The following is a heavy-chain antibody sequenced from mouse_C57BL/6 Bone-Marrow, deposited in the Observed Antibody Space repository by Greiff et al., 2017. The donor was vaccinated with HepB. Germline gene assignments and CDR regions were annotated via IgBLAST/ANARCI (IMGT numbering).Heavy chain of an antibody. J-gene: IGHJ3*01. Sequence: EVQGVESGGGLVQPGGSLKLSCAASGFTFSDYYMYWVRQTPEKRLEWVAYISNGGGSTYYPDTVKGRFTISRDNAKNTLYLQMSRLKSEDTAMYYCARPPYYYGSSPWFAYWGQGTLVTVSA. CDR1: GFTFSDYY. CDR3: ARPPYYYGSSPWFAY. CDR2: ISNGGGST. D-gene: IGHD1-1*01. V-gene: IGHV5-12*01.